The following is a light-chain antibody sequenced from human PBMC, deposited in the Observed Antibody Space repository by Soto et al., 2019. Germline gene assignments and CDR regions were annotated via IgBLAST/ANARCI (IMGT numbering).Light chain of an antibody. V-gene: IGKV3-20*01. Sequence: EIVLTQSPGTLPLSPGERATLSCRASQSVSSSYLAWYQQEPGQAPRLLIYGASSRATGIPYRFSGSGSGTDFTLTISRLEPEHFAVYYCQQYGSSPYTFGQGTKLEIK. J-gene: IGKJ2*01. CDR1: QSVSSSY. CDR2: GAS. CDR3: QQYGSSPYT.